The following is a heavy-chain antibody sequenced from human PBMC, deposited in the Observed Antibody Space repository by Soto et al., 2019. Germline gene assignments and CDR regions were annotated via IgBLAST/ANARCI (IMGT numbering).Heavy chain of an antibody. D-gene: IGHD2-21*02. CDR2: IYYSGST. J-gene: IGHJ4*02. Sequence: QVQLQESGPGLVKPSQTLSLTCTVSGGSISSGGYYWSWIRQPPGKGLEWIGYIYYSGSTDYNPSRKSRVTISVDTSKNQFSLKLSSVTAADTAVYYCARGMRGDYGRDYFDYWGQGTLVTGSS. CDR1: GGSISSGGYY. V-gene: IGHV4-31*03. CDR3: ARGMRGDYGRDYFDY.